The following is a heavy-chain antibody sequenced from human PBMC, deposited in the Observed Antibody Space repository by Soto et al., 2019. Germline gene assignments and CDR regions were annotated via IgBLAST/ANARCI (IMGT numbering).Heavy chain of an antibody. V-gene: IGHV1-24*01. J-gene: IGHJ4*01. D-gene: IGHD3-22*01. CDR3: ATDGYASRGHYYTFYY. CDR1: GCTFTDYA. Sequence: GSSVKVSCKASGCTFTDYAIHWVRQAPGQGLEWMGGFNPIFGATIYAQKFQGRVTITEDTSTNTAYMELSSLRSEDTAVYYCATDGYASRGHYYTFYYW. CDR2: FNPIFGAT.